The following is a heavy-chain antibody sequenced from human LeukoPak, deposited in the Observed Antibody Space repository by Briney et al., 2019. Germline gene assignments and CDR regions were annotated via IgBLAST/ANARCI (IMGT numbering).Heavy chain of an antibody. CDR3: ARRTPAVDTAMTDY. CDR1: GFTFSSYW. Sequence: GGSLRLSCAASGFTFSSYWMHWVRQAPGKGLVWVSRINSDGSSTSYADSVKGRFTISRDNAKNTPYLQMNSLRAEDTAVYYCARRTPAVDTAMTDYWGQGTLVTVSS. CDR2: INSDGSST. V-gene: IGHV3-74*01. D-gene: IGHD5-18*01. J-gene: IGHJ4*02.